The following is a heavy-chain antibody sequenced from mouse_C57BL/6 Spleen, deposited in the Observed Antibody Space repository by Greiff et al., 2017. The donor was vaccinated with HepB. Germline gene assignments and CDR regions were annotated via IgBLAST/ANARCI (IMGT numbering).Heavy chain of an antibody. CDR2: IYPGSGNT. CDR1: GYSFTSYY. V-gene: IGHV1-66*01. Sequence: VQLQQSGPELVKPGASVKISCKASGYSFTSYYIHWVKQRPGQGLEWIGWIYPGSGNTKYNEKFKGKATLTADTSSSTAYMQLSSLTSEDSAVYYCARSNYGSSPLFDYWGQGTTLTVSS. CDR3: ARSNYGSSPLFDY. D-gene: IGHD1-1*01. J-gene: IGHJ2*01.